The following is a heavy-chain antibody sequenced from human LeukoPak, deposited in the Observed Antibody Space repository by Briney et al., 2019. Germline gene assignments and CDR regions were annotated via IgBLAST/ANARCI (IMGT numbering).Heavy chain of an antibody. Sequence: ASVKVSCKASGGTFKNYAISWVRQAPGQGPEWMAGIIPIFGTTNYAQKFQGRVTITADKSTGTAYMEVSSLRAEDTAVYYCAGSYSEVFAQDYWGQGTLVTVSS. V-gene: IGHV1-69*06. CDR1: GGTFKNYA. D-gene: IGHD5-12*01. CDR3: AGSYSEVFAQDY. J-gene: IGHJ4*02. CDR2: IIPIFGTT.